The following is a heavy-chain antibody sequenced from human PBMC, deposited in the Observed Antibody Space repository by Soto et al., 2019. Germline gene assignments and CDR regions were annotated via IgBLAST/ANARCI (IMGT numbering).Heavy chain of an antibody. V-gene: IGHV4-31*03. CDR2: IYYSGST. CDR1: GGSISSGGYY. CDR3: ARVCGGDCHYGMDV. D-gene: IGHD2-21*02. Sequence: SETLSLTCTVSGGSISSGGYYWSWIRQHPGKGLEWIGYIYYSGSTYYNPSLKSRVTISVDTSKNQFSLKLSSVTAADTAVYYCARVCGGDCHYGMDVWGQGTTVTVSS. J-gene: IGHJ6*02.